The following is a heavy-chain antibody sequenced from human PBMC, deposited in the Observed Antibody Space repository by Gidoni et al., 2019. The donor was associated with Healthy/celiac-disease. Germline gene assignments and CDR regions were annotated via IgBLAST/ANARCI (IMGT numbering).Heavy chain of an antibody. CDR3: ARDGGAAAGRAFDY. V-gene: IGHV3-30*04. J-gene: IGHJ4*02. CDR2: ISYDGRNK. D-gene: IGHD6-13*01. Sequence: QVQLVESGGGVVQPGRSLRLSFAASGFTSSSYAMHWVRQAPGKGLEWVAVISYDGRNKYYADSVKGRFTISRDNSKNTLYLQMNSLRAEDTAVYYCARDGGAAAGRAFDYWGQGTLVTVSS. CDR1: GFTSSSYA.